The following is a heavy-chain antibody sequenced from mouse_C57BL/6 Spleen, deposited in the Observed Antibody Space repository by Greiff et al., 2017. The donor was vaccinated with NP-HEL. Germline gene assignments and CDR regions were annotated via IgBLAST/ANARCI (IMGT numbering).Heavy chain of an antibody. Sequence: EVKLQESGPGMVKPSQSLSLTCTVTGYSITSGYDWHWIRHFPGNKLEWMGYISYSGSTNYNPSLKSRISITHDTSKNHFFLKLNSVTTEDTATYYCASGGDGYYVGHWYFDVWGTGTTVTVSS. CDR3: ASGGDGYYVGHWYFDV. CDR2: ISYSGST. CDR1: GYSITSGYD. V-gene: IGHV3-1*01. D-gene: IGHD2-3*01. J-gene: IGHJ1*03.